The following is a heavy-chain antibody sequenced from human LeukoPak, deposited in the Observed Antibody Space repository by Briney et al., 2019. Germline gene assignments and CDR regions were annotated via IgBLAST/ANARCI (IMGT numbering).Heavy chain of an antibody. J-gene: IGHJ4*02. V-gene: IGHV1-8*02. D-gene: IGHD3-10*01. CDR1: GYTFTGYY. CDR3: ARVPPRSPWGSGSFFVDY. CDR2: INPNSGNT. Sequence: ASVKVSCKASGYTFTGYYMHWVRQAPGQGLEWMGWINPNSGNTGYAQKFQGRVTMTRNTSISTAHMELSSLRSEDTAVYYCARVPPRSPWGSGSFFVDYWGQGTLVTVSS.